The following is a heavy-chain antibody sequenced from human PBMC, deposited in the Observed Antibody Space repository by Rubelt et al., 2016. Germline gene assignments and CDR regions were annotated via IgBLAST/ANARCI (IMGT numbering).Heavy chain of an antibody. Sequence: TMHWVRQAPGKGLEWVSLISWDGGSTYYADSVKGRFTISRDNSKNSLYLQMNSLRTEDTALYYCAKDMAIAAAGTGFDYWGQGTLVTVSS. V-gene: IGHV3-43*01. CDR2: ISWDGGST. CDR3: AKDMAIAAAGTGFDY. D-gene: IGHD6-13*01. CDR1: T. J-gene: IGHJ4*02.